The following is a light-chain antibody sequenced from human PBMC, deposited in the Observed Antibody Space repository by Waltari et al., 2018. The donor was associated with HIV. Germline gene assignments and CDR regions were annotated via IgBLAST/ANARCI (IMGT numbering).Light chain of an antibody. CDR1: AVPKKY. J-gene: IGLJ3*02. CDR2: EDS. V-gene: IGLV3-10*01. CDR3: YSLDYSGNHGV. Sequence: SYELTQPPSVSVSPGQTARITCSGDAVPKKYAYRFQQKSGQATVVVIHEDSKRPSGIPERFSGSSSGTVATLTISGAQAEDEAVYHCYSLDYSGNHGVFGGGTTLTVL.